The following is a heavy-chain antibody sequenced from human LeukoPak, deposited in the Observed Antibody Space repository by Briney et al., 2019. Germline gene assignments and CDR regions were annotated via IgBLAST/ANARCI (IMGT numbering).Heavy chain of an antibody. Sequence: PSETLSLTCTVSGGSVSSRSYYWGWIHQPPGKGLEWFGSVYYSGSTYYNPSLKSRVTISVDTSKNQFSLKLSSVTAADTAVYYCAIFILDDLGDSSGWYRADYWGQGTPVTVSS. V-gene: IGHV4-39*01. J-gene: IGHJ4*02. CDR3: AIFILDDLGDSSGWYRADY. D-gene: IGHD6-19*01. CDR1: GGSVSSRSYY. CDR2: VYYSGST.